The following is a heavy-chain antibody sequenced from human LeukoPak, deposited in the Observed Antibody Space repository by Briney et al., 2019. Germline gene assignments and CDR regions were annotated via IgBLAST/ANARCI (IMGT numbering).Heavy chain of an antibody. D-gene: IGHD1-26*01. CDR2: IYYSGTT. CDR3: ATTTIRLGF. V-gene: IGHV4-39*07. J-gene: IGHJ4*02. CDR1: GVSIRSGDYY. Sequence: SETLSLTWTVSGVSIRSGDYYWGWVRQSPGKGLEWIGSIYYSGTTYYNPSLKSRVTISVDTSKNPFSLRLSSVTAADTAVYYCATTTIRLGFWGQGTLVTVSS.